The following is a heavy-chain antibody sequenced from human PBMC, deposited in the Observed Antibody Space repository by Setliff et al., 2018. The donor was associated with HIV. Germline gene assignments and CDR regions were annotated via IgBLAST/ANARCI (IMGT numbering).Heavy chain of an antibody. CDR2: IYSGGST. Sequence: GGSLRLSCAASGFTVSSNYMSWVRQAPGKGLEWVSVIYSGGSTYYADSVKGRFTISRDNSKNSMDLQMNSLRAEDTAIYYCARKLRPGHGVDVWGQGTTVTVSS. J-gene: IGHJ6*02. CDR3: ARKLRPGHGVDV. V-gene: IGHV3-66*01. D-gene: IGHD3-10*01. CDR1: GFTVSSNY.